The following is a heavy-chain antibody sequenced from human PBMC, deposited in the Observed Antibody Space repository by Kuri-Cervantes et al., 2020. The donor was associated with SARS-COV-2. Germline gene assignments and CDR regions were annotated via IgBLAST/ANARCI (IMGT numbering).Heavy chain of an antibody. Sequence: SETLSLTCTVSGGSISSGNHYWSWIRQPAGKGLEWIGRIFTSGSTNYNPSLKSRVTISVDTSKNQFSLKLSSVTAADTAVYYCAREVYGDYAYDYWGQGTLVTVSS. J-gene: IGHJ4*02. CDR1: GGSISSGNHY. CDR2: IFTSGST. V-gene: IGHV4-61*02. D-gene: IGHD4-17*01. CDR3: AREVYGDYAYDY.